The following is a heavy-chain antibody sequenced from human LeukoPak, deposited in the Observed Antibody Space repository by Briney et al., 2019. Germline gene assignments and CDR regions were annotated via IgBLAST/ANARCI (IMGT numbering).Heavy chain of an antibody. CDR2: IRYDGSNE. CDR1: GFTFSSYG. D-gene: IGHD3-9*01. Sequence: GGSLRLSCAASGFTFSSYGMHWVRQAPGKGLEWVAFIRYDGSNENYADSVKGRFTISRDNSKNTLYLQMNSLRAVDTAVYYCAKELTGYHYYFDYWGQGTLVTVSS. J-gene: IGHJ4*02. CDR3: AKELTGYHYYFDY. V-gene: IGHV3-30*02.